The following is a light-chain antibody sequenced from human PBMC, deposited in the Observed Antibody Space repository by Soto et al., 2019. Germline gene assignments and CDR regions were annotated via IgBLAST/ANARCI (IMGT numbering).Light chain of an antibody. CDR2: AAS. J-gene: IGKJ3*01. CDR1: QAVSSN. Sequence: VGITQSPSTVSVSPGERATLSCRASQAVSSNLACYQQKPGQAPRLLIYAASTRAAGIPDRFSGSGSGTGFTLTITSLQSEDFAVYYCQHYNNWPFTFGPGTKVDIK. V-gene: IGKV3-15*01. CDR3: QHYNNWPFT.